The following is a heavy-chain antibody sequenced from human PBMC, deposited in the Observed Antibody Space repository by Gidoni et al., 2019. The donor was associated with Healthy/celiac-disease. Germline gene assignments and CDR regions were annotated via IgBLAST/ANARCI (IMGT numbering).Heavy chain of an antibody. CDR1: GGTFSSHA. Sequence: QVQLVQSGAEVKKPGSSVKVSCKASGGTFSSHAISWVRQAPGQGLEWMGGIIPIFGTANYAQKFQGRVTITADESTSTAYMELSSLRSEDTAVYYCARDRGDGYNPTQRFDYWGQGTLVTVSS. V-gene: IGHV1-69*01. CDR3: ARDRGDGYNPTQRFDY. CDR2: IIPIFGTA. J-gene: IGHJ4*02. D-gene: IGHD3-10*01.